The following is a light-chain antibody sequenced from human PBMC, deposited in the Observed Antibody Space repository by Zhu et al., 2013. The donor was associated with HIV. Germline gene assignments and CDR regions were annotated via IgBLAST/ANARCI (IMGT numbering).Light chain of an antibody. J-gene: IGKJ2*01. CDR2: GAS. CDR1: QSVRNNY. CDR3: QQYNTSPL. V-gene: IGKV3-20*01. Sequence: EIVLTQSPGTLSLSPGEKVTLSCRASQSVRNNYLAWYQQKAGRAPRLVIYGASSRATGIPDRFSAGGSGTDFTLSISRVEIDDHGMYYCQQYNTSPLFGQGTKLEI.